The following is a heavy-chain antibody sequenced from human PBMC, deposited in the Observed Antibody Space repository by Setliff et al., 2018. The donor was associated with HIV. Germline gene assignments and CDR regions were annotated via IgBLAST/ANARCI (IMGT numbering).Heavy chain of an antibody. CDR1: GYTFTTYG. CDR3: ARDRGSRGFDY. D-gene: IGHD1-26*01. V-gene: IGHV1-18*01. CDR2: ISAYNDNT. J-gene: IGHJ4*02. Sequence: ASVKVSCKASGYTFTTYGVTWVRQAPGQGLEWMGWISAYNDNTNYAQKLQGRVTMTTDTSTSTAYMELRSLRSDDTAVYYCARDRGSRGFDYWGQGTLVTVS.